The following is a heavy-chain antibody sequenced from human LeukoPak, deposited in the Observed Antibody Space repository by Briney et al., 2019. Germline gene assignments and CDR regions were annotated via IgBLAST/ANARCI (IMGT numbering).Heavy chain of an antibody. D-gene: IGHD4-17*01. CDR1: GFTVSSNY. Sequence: GGSLRLSCAASGFTVSSNYMTWVRQAPGKGLEWVALIYSGGSTYYADSVKGRFTISRDNSKNTLYLQMNSLRAEDTAVYYCAKGPNDYGDYYFDYWGQGTLVTVSS. CDR2: IYSGGST. CDR3: AKGPNDYGDYYFDY. J-gene: IGHJ4*02. V-gene: IGHV3-53*01.